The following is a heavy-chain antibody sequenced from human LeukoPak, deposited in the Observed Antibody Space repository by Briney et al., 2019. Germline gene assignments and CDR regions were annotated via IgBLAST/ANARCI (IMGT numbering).Heavy chain of an antibody. D-gene: IGHD2-2*01. Sequence: SETLSLACTVSGVSISSYYWSWIRQPPGKGLEWIGYIYYSGSTNYNPSLKSRVPISVDTSKNQFSLKLSSVTAADTAVYYCARGPVVNWFDPWGGETGVTVSS. V-gene: IGHV4-59*01. CDR1: GVSISSYY. CDR2: IYYSGST. J-gene: IGHJ5*02. CDR3: ARGPVVNWFDP.